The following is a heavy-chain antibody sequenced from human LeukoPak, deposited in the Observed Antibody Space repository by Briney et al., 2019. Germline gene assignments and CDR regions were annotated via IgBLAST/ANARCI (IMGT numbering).Heavy chain of an antibody. CDR2: IYPGDSAT. CDR3: ARRNRYSSPAHYYYMDV. CDR1: GYSFTSYW. V-gene: IGHV5-51*01. J-gene: IGHJ6*03. D-gene: IGHD6-19*01. Sequence: GESLKISCKGSGYSFTSYWIGWVRQMPGKGLEWMGIIYPGDSATIYSPSFQGQVTISADKSINTAYLQWSSLKASDTAIYYCARRNRYSSPAHYYYMDVWGKGTTVTVSS.